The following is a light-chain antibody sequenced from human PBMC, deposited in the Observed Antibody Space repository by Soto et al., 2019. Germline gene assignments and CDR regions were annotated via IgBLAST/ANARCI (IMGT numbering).Light chain of an antibody. CDR3: QQYSSYSAGT. V-gene: IGKV1-5*03. CDR1: QSIDSW. CDR2: EAS. J-gene: IGKJ1*01. Sequence: DIQMTQSPSTLSASVGDRVTITCRASQSIDSWLAWYQQKPGKTPNLLIYEASSLESGVPSRFSGSGSGTEFTLTISSLQPDDFATYYCQQYSSYSAGTFGQGTNVEIK.